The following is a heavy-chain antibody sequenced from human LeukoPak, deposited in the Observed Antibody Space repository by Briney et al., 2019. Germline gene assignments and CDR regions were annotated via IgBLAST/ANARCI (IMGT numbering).Heavy chain of an antibody. CDR2: INPQNTGT. J-gene: IGHJ5*02. V-gene: IGHV1-2*02. Sequence: ASVKVSCKASGYTFTGYYIHWVRQAPGQGLEWMGWINPQNTGTNYAQKFQDRVTMTRDTSISTAYMELSRLRSDDTAVYYCARGGAPYSSSWYWFDPWGQGTLVTVSS. CDR1: GYTFTGYY. D-gene: IGHD6-13*01. CDR3: ARGGAPYSSSWYWFDP.